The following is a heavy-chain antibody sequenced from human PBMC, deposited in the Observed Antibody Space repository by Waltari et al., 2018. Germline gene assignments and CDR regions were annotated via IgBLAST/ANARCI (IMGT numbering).Heavy chain of an antibody. J-gene: IGHJ4*02. D-gene: IGHD2-15*01. V-gene: IGHV3-30*03. Sequence: QVRLAESGGGMVQSGGSLRLSCEASGFTFSRHGLHWVRQALGKGLGWVAFITYDGGRKFYSDSLKGRFTISRDNSKDILFRDMNNLRRDDTAVYFCARGSAGKPLDNWGQGALVTVSS. CDR2: ITYDGGRK. CDR1: GFTFSRHG. CDR3: ARGSAGKPLDN.